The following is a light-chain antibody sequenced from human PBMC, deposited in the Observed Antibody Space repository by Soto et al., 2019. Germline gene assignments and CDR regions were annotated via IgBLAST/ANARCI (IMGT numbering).Light chain of an antibody. Sequence: DIQMTQSPSSLSASVGDRVTITCRASQNIGNYLNWYQQKSGEAPKLLIYAASNLQSGVPSRFSGSGSGTDFSLTISSLQPEDFAAYYCQQYNGYPFTFGPGTKVDI. CDR2: AAS. V-gene: IGKV1-39*01. J-gene: IGKJ3*01. CDR1: QNIGNY. CDR3: QQYNGYPFT.